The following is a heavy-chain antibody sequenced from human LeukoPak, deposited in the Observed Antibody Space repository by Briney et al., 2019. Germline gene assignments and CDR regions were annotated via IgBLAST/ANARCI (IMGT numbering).Heavy chain of an antibody. CDR3: ARGHTMVRGVFNWFDP. CDR1: GGSISSGDYY. Sequence: PSETLSLTCTVSGGSISSGDYYWSWIRQPPGKGLEWIGYIYYSGSTYYNPSLKSRVTISVDTSKNQFSLKLSSVTAADTAVYYCARGHTMVRGVFNWFDPWGQGTLVTVSS. CDR2: IYYSGST. V-gene: IGHV4-30-4*01. J-gene: IGHJ5*02. D-gene: IGHD3-10*01.